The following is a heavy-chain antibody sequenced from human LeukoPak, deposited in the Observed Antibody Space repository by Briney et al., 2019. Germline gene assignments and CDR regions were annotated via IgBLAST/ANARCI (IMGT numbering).Heavy chain of an antibody. V-gene: IGHV1-69*04. CDR1: GGTFSSYA. J-gene: IGHJ4*02. Sequence: ASVKVSCKASGGTFSSYAISWVRQAPGQGLEWMGRIIPILGIANYAQEFQGRVTITADKSTSTAYMELSSLRSEDTAVYYCARDLHINYFDYWGQGTLVTVSS. CDR3: ARDLHINYFDY. CDR2: IIPILGIA.